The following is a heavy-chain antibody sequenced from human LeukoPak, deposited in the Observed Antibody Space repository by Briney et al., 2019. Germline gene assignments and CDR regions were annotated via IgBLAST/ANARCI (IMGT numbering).Heavy chain of an antibody. CDR1: GGTFSSYT. CDR2: ISAYNGNT. D-gene: IGHD4-17*01. CDR3: ARLLPDDYGDYAHFQ. V-gene: IGHV1-18*01. Sequence: ASVKVSCKASGGTFSSYTISWVRQAPGQGLEWMGWISAYNGNTNYAQKLQGRVTMTTDTSTSTAYMELRSLRSDDTAVYYCARLLPDDYGDYAHFQWGQGTLVTVSS. J-gene: IGHJ4*02.